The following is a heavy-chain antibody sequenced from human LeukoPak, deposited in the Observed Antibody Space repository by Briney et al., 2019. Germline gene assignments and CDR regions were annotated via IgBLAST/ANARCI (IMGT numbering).Heavy chain of an antibody. D-gene: IGHD3-10*01. Sequence: GESLKISCKGSGYSFTNYWIGWVRQMPGKGLEWMGIIYPSDSDTRYSPSFQGQVTISADKSISTAYLEWSSLKASDTAVYYCARRQVYTMRRNNYSYMDVWGRGTTVTVSS. CDR1: GYSFTNYW. CDR2: IYPSDSDT. CDR3: ARRQVYTMRRNNYSYMDV. V-gene: IGHV5-51*01. J-gene: IGHJ6*03.